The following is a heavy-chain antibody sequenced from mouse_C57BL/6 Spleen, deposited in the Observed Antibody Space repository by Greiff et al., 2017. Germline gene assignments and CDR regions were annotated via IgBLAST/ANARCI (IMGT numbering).Heavy chain of an antibody. CDR3: ARAGYYDYDGFAY. D-gene: IGHD2-4*01. V-gene: IGHV1-18*01. J-gene: IGHJ3*01. CDR2: INPNNGGT. CDR1: GYTFTDYN. Sequence: VQLQQSGPELVKPGASVKIPCKASGYTFTDYNMDWVKQSHGKSLEWIGDINPNNGGTIYNQKFKGKATLTVAKSSSTAYMELRSLTSEDTAVYYCARAGYYDYDGFAYWGQVTLVTVSA.